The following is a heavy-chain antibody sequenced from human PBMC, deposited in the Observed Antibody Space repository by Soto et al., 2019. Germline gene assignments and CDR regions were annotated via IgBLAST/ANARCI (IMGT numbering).Heavy chain of an antibody. CDR3: AKDKKGSGSYASYYFDS. CDR1: GFTFSSYA. CDR2: ISYSGVST. D-gene: IGHD1-26*01. J-gene: IGHJ4*02. V-gene: IGHV3-23*01. Sequence: EVQLLESGGGLVQPGGSLRLSCAASGFTFSSYAMTWVRQAPGKGLEWVSAISYSGVSTYYADSVRGRFTISRDSSKNTLYLQMNSLRAEDTAVYYCAKDKKGSGSYASYYFDSWGQGTLVTVSS.